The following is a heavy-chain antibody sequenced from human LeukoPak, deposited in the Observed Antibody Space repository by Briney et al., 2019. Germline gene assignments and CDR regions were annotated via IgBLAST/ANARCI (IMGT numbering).Heavy chain of an antibody. CDR3: AKDLREGWYDGTGYGDY. D-gene: IGHD3-22*01. CDR2: IRYDGNNK. Sequence: GGSLRLSCAASGFPFSSYGMHWVRQAPGKGLQWVAFIRYDGNNKYYADSVKGRFTIFRDNSKNTLSLQVNSLRPDDTAVYYCAKDLREGWYDGTGYGDYWGQGALVTVSS. V-gene: IGHV3-30*02. J-gene: IGHJ4*02. CDR1: GFPFSSYG.